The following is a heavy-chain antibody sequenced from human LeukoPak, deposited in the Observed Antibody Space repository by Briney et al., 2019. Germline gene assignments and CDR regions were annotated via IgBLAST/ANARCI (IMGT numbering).Heavy chain of an antibody. Sequence: PGRSLRLSCAASGFTFSSYGMHWVRQAPGKGLEWVAVILHDGSNKYYADSVKGRFTISRDNSKNTLYLQMNSLRAEDTAVYYCAKSYYDSSGYYYYYYVMDVWGQGTTVTVSS. CDR2: ILHDGSNK. CDR3: AKSYYDSSGYYYYYYVMDV. V-gene: IGHV3-30*18. CDR1: GFTFSSYG. J-gene: IGHJ6*01. D-gene: IGHD3-22*01.